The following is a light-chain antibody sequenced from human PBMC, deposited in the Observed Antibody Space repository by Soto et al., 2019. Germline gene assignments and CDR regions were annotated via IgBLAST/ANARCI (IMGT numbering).Light chain of an antibody. Sequence: EIVLTQSPGTLSLSPGERATLSCRASQSVSSSYFAWDQQKPGQAPRLLIYGASSRATGIPDRSRGSRSGTDCTLTISRLEPEDFAVYYCQQYGSSPTITFGQGTRLEIK. V-gene: IGKV3-20*01. J-gene: IGKJ5*01. CDR3: QQYGSSPTIT. CDR2: GAS. CDR1: QSVSSSY.